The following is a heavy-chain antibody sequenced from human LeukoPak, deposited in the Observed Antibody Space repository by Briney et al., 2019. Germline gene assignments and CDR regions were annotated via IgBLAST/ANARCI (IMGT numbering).Heavy chain of an antibody. CDR3: ARDRGRGVARRYYGMDV. Sequence: PGGSLRLSCADSGFIFSDYAMHWVRQAPGKGLEWVAVISYDGSEKYYVDSVEGRLTISRDNSKNTLYLQMNSLRVEDTAVYYCARDRGRGVARRYYGMDVWGQGTMVTVSS. V-gene: IGHV3-30*04. CDR1: GFIFSDYA. J-gene: IGHJ6*02. CDR2: ISYDGSEK. D-gene: IGHD3-10*01.